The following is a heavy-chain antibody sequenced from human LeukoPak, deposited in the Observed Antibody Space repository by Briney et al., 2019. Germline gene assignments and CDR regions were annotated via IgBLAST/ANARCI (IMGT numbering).Heavy chain of an antibody. V-gene: IGHV4-59*01. CDR3: AVTQAAAGMEWWFDP. J-gene: IGHJ5*02. D-gene: IGHD6-13*01. CDR2: IYYSGST. Sequence: PSETLSLTCTVSGGSISSYYWSWSRQPPGKGLEWIGYIYYSGSTNYNPSLKSRVTISVDTSKNQFSLKLSSVTAADTAVYYCAVTQAAAGMEWWFDPWGQGTLVTVSS. CDR1: GGSISSYY.